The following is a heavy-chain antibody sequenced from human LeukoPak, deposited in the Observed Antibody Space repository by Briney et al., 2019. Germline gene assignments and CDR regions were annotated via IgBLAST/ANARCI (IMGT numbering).Heavy chain of an antibody. Sequence: GGSLRLSCAASGFTSSNAWMSWVRQAPGKGLEWVAVISYDGSNKYYADSVKGRFTISRDNSKNTLFLQMNSLRAEDTAVYYCARPPPMIAYWDAFDIWGQGTMVTVSS. J-gene: IGHJ3*02. V-gene: IGHV3-30*03. CDR2: ISYDGSNK. D-gene: IGHD3-22*01. CDR3: ARPPPMIAYWDAFDI. CDR1: GFTSSNAW.